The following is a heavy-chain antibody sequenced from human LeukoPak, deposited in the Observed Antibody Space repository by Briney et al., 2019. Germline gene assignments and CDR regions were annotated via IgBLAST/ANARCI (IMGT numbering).Heavy chain of an antibody. CDR3: AKLREELELTTGAYYYYMDV. CDR1: GDSITSSSYY. J-gene: IGHJ6*03. Sequence: PSETLSLTCSVSGDSITSSSYYWSWFRQPTGKGLEWIGSIYHSGSTYYNPSLKSRVTISVDTSKNQFSLKLSSVTAADTAVYYCAKLREELELTTGAYYYYMDVWGKGTTVTVSS. D-gene: IGHD1-7*01. CDR2: IYHSGST. V-gene: IGHV4-38-2*01.